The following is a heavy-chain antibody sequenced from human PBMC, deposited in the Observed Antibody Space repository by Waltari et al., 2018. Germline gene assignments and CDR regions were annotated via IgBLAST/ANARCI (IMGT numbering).Heavy chain of an antibody. CDR1: GTTSPGSL. CDR2: INPNSGGT. V-gene: IGHV1-2*02. CDR3: ARSGKKYYFDY. Sequence: QVQLVQSGAEVKKPGPPVKFPCTPLGTTSPGSLMPWVRQAPGQGLEWMGWINPNSGGTNYAQKFQGRVTMTRDTSISTAYMELSRLRSDDTAVYYCARSGKKYYFDYWGQGTLVTVSS. J-gene: IGHJ4*02. D-gene: IGHD3-10*01.